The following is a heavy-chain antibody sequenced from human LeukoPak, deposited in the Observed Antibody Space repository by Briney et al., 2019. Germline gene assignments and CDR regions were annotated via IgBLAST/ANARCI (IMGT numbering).Heavy chain of an antibody. J-gene: IGHJ4*02. CDR1: GFTFSSYA. CDR3: ARDAFRYSSGWYPPADY. Sequence: GGTLSLTCAASGFTFSSYARNWVRQAPGKGLEWVAVISYDGSNKYYADSVRGRFTISEDNSKNWLYLQMNTLRPEDTAVYYCARDAFRYSSGWYPPADYWGQGTLVTASS. V-gene: IGHV3-30-3*01. CDR2: ISYDGSNK. D-gene: IGHD6-19*01.